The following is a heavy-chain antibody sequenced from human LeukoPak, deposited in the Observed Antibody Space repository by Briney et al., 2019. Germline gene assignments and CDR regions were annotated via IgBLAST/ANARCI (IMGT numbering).Heavy chain of an antibody. CDR2: ISSSSSTI. D-gene: IGHD3-3*01. Sequence: PSETLSLTCTVSGGSISSSSYYWGWIRQPPGKGLEWVSYISSSSSTIYYADSVKGRFTISRDNAKNSLYLQMNSLRAEDTAVYYCAREVVTIFGVVLDYWGQGTLVTVSS. CDR3: AREVVTIFGVVLDY. CDR1: GGSISSSS. V-gene: IGHV3-48*01. J-gene: IGHJ4*02.